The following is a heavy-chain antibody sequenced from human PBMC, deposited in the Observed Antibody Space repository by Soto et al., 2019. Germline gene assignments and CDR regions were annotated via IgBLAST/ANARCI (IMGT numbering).Heavy chain of an antibody. D-gene: IGHD6-13*01. Sequence: SETLSLTCTVSGGSISSYYWSWIRQPPGKGLEWIGYIYYSGSTNYNPSLKSRVTISVDTSKNQFSLKLSSVTAADTAVYYCARVAAAAFYDAFDIWGQGTMVTVSS. CDR1: GGSISSYY. J-gene: IGHJ3*02. V-gene: IGHV4-59*01. CDR3: ARVAAAAFYDAFDI. CDR2: IYYSGST.